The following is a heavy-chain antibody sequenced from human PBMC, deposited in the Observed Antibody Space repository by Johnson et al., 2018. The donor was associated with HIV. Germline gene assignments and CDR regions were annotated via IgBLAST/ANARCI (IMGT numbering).Heavy chain of an antibody. CDR1: GFTFDEYG. J-gene: IGHJ3*02. Sequence: VQLVESGGGVERPGGSLRLSCVGSGFTFDEYGMSWVRPVPGKGLAWVSGVNWNGGSTGYEDSVKGRFTIFRDNAKNSLYLQMNSLRAEDTALYYCAREGEWGRHAFDIWGQGTMVTVS. D-gene: IGHD3-10*01. V-gene: IGHV3-20*04. CDR2: VNWNGGST. CDR3: AREGEWGRHAFDI.